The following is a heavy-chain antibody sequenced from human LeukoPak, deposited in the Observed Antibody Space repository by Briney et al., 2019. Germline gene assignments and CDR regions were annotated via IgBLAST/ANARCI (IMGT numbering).Heavy chain of an antibody. CDR1: GYTFTSYD. CDR2: MNPNRGNT. D-gene: IGHD3-3*01. J-gene: IGHJ4*02. CDR3: ARGQTDDDLWGGPAD. Sequence: GASVKVSCKASGYTFTSYDINWVRQATGQGLEWMGWMNPNRGNTGYAQKFQGRVTFTRNTSISTAYMELSGLRSEDTAVYYCARGQTDDDLWGGPADWGQGTLVTVSS. V-gene: IGHV1-8*01.